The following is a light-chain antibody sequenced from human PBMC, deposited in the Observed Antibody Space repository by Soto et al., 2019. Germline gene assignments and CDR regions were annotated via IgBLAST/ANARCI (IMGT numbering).Light chain of an antibody. CDR1: SSDVGGYNY. V-gene: IGLV2-14*01. CDR2: EVS. J-gene: IGLJ3*02. CDR3: YSYTSSSTWV. Sequence: QSVLTQPASVSGSPGQSITISCTGTSSDVGGYNYVSWYQQHPGKAPKLIIYEVSNRPAGVSNRFSGSKSGDTASLTISGLQADDEADYFCYSYTSSSTWVFGGGTKLTVL.